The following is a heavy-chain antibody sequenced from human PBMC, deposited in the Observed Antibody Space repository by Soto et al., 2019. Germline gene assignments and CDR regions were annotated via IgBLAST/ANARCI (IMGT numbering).Heavy chain of an antibody. D-gene: IGHD1-1*01. Sequence: PAGSLRLSCAASGFTFSSYSMNWVRQAPGKGLEWVSSISSSSSYIYYADSVKGRFTISRDNAKNSLYLQMNSLRAEDTAVYYCARDMKRYNWNDLAGMDVWGQGTTVTVSS. CDR3: ARDMKRYNWNDLAGMDV. CDR2: ISSSSSYI. J-gene: IGHJ6*02. V-gene: IGHV3-21*01. CDR1: GFTFSSYS.